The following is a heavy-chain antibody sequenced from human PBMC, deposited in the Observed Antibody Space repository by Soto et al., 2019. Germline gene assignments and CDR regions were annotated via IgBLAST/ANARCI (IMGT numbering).Heavy chain of an antibody. Sequence: HPGGSLRLSCAASGFTFSSYWMHWVRQAPGKGLVWVSRINSDGSSTSYADSVKGRFTISRDNAKNTLYLQMNSLRAEDTAVYYCARSGRFLGRHYGMDVWGQGTTVTVSS. CDR3: ARSGRFLGRHYGMDV. CDR2: INSDGSST. D-gene: IGHD3-3*01. CDR1: GFTFSSYW. J-gene: IGHJ6*02. V-gene: IGHV3-74*01.